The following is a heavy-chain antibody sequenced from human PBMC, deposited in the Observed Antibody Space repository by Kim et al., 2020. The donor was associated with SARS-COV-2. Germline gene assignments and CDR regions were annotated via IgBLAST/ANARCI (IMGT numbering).Heavy chain of an antibody. CDR2: IYYSGST. J-gene: IGHJ6*02. CDR1: GGSISSYY. CDR3: ASARRSVVPAATRGYCGMDV. Sequence: SETLSLTCTVSGGSISSYYWSWIRQPPGKGLEWIGYIYYSGSTNYNPSLKSRVTISVDTSKNQFSLKLISVTAADTAVYYFASARRSVVPAATRGYCGMDVWGQRTTVTVSS. V-gene: IGHV4-59*13. D-gene: IGHD2-2*01.